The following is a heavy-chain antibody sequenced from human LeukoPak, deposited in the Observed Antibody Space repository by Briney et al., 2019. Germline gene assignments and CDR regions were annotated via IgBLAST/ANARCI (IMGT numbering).Heavy chain of an antibody. D-gene: IGHD4-17*01. CDR3: ARAYGDYGRGAFDI. J-gene: IGHJ3*02. Sequence: GGSLRLSCAASGFTFSSCGMHWVRQAPGKGLEWVAFTRYDGSNKYYADSVKGRFTISRDNSKNSLYLQMNSLRAEDTAVYYCARAYGDYGRGAFDIWGQGTMVTVSS. CDR2: TRYDGSNK. V-gene: IGHV3-30*02. CDR1: GFTFSSCG.